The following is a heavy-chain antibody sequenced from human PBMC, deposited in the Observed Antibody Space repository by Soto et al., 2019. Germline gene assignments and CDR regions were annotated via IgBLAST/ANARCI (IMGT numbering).Heavy chain of an antibody. CDR1: GDAISRGGYY. D-gene: IGHD1-1*01. V-gene: IGHV4-31*03. CDR3: VRCRGHTGSGHGVWWFDT. CDR2: SYYSGNT. Sequence: QVQLQESGTGLVKPSQTLSLTCTVSGDAISRGGYYWGWIRQHPGKGLQWLGYSYYSGNTYYSPSLRVRITISVVMYENPFALKLTSATAADTAVYYCVRCRGHTGSGHGVWWFDTWGHGTLVTVSS. J-gene: IGHJ5*01.